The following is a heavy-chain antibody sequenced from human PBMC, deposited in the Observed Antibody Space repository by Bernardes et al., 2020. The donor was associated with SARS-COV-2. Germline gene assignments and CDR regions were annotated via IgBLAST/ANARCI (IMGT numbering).Heavy chain of an antibody. V-gene: IGHV3-9*01. CDR3: AKLIAAAGTGDSTTDY. CDR1: GFTFDDYA. D-gene: IGHD6-13*01. Sequence: GGSLRLSCAASGFTFDDYAMHWVRQAPGKGLEWVSGISWNSGSIGYADSVKGRFTISRDNAKNSLYQQMNSLRAEDTALYYCAKLIAAAGTGDSTTDYWGQGTLVTVSS. CDR2: ISWNSGSI. J-gene: IGHJ4*02.